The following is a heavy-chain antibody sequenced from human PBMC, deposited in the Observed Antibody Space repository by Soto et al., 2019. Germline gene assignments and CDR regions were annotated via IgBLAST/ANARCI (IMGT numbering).Heavy chain of an antibody. CDR2: ITSSSSTL. J-gene: IGHJ5*02. Sequence: GGPLRLSCAASGFTFRDYYMTWIRQAPGKGLEWISYITSSSSTLYYADSVKGRFTISSDNAKNSLYLQMNSLRAEDAAVYYCARGITSQGWFDPWGQGTLVTAPQ. CDR3: ARGITSQGWFDP. CDR1: GFTFRDYY. D-gene: IGHD3-16*01. V-gene: IGHV3-11*01.